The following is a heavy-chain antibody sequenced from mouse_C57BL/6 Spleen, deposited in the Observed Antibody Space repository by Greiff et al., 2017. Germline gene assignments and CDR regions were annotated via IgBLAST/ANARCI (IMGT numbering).Heavy chain of an antibody. J-gene: IGHJ3*01. Sequence: EVKLVESGGDLVKPGGSLKLSCAASGFTFSSYGMSWVRQTPDKRLEWVATISSGGSYTYYPASVKGRFTISRDNAKNTLYLQMSSLKSEDTAMYYCARHVWDGAWFAYWGQGTLVTVSA. CDR3: ARHVWDGAWFAY. D-gene: IGHD4-1*01. V-gene: IGHV5-6*01. CDR2: ISSGGSYT. CDR1: GFTFSSYG.